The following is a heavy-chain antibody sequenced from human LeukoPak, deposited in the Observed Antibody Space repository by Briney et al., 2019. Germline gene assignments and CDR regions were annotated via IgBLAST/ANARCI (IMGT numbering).Heavy chain of an antibody. J-gene: IGHJ4*02. CDR3: AKDHSSGWPYCFPY. CDR1: GFTFSSYA. V-gene: IGHV3-23*01. CDR2: ISAIGGST. D-gene: IGHD6-19*01. Sequence: GGSLRLSCAASGFTFSSYAMSWLRQAQGKGLKWVSAISAIGGSTYYADSVKGRITISRDNSKNTLFLQMNSLRAEDTAVYYCAKDHSSGWPYCFPYWGQGTLVTVSS.